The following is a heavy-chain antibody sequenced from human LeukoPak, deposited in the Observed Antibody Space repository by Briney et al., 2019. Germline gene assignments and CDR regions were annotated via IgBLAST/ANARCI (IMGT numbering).Heavy chain of an antibody. CDR3: ARTGYCSGGSCRGMDV. V-gene: IGHV3-11*01. D-gene: IGHD2-15*01. CDR2: ISSSGSTI. CDR1: GFTFSDYY. Sequence: GGPLRLSCAASGFTFSDYYMSWIRQAPGKGLEWVSYISSSGSTIYYADSVKGRFTISRDNAKNSLYLQMNSLRAEDTAVYYCARTGYCSGGSCRGMDVWGQGTTVTVSS. J-gene: IGHJ6*02.